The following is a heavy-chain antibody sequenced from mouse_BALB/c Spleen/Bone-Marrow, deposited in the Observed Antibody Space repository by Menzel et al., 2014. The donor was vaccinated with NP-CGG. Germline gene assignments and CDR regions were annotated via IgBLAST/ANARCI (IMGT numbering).Heavy chain of an antibody. V-gene: IGHV5-17*02. J-gene: IGHJ2*01. Sequence: EVQLQQSGGGLVQPGGSRKLSCAASGFTFSSFGMHWVRQAPEKGLEWVAYISSGSSTISYADTVKGRFTVSRDNPKNTLFLQMTSLRSEDTAMYYCTRGGNWDDFDYWGQGTTLTVSS. D-gene: IGHD4-1*01. CDR3: TRGGNWDDFDY. CDR2: ISSGSSTI. CDR1: GFTFSSFG.